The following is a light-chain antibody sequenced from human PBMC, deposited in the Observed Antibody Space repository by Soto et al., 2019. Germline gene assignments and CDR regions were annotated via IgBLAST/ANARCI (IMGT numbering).Light chain of an antibody. CDR1: SSDVGGYNY. CDR2: DVS. V-gene: IGLV2-14*01. J-gene: IGLJ1*01. Sequence: QSALTQPASVSGSPGQSITISCTGTSSDVGGYNYVSWYQQHPGKAPKLMIYDVSNRPSGVSNRFSGSKSGNTASLTISGLQAEDEADYYCSSYTSSITLSYVFGTWTKLTVL. CDR3: SSYTSSITLSYV.